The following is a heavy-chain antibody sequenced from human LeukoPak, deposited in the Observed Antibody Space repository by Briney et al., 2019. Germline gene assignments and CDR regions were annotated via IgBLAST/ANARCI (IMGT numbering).Heavy chain of an antibody. CDR1: GFTFSRYS. CDR3: ARGLTKNSSGRY. D-gene: IGHD6-19*01. V-gene: IGHV3-21*01. Sequence: GGSLRLSCAASGFTFSRYSMNWVRQAPGKGLEWVSSISSSSSYIYYADSVKGRFTICRDNAKNSLYLQMNSLRAEDTAVYYCARGLTKNSSGRYWGQGTLVTVSS. CDR2: ISSSSSYI. J-gene: IGHJ4*02.